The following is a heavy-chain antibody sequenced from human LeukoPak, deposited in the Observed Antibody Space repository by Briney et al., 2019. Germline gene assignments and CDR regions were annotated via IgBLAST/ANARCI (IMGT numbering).Heavy chain of an antibody. CDR2: INHSGST. CDR3: ADSSSSSGDY. V-gene: IGHV4-34*01. Sequence: PSETQSLTCAVYGGSFSGYYWSWIRQPPGKGLEWIGEINHSGSTNYNPSLKSRVTISVDTSKNQFSLKLSSVTAADTAVYYCADSSSSSGDYWGQGTLVTVSS. D-gene: IGHD6-6*01. J-gene: IGHJ4*02. CDR1: GGSFSGYY.